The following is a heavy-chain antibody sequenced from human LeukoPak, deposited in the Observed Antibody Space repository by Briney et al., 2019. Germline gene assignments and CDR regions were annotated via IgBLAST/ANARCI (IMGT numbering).Heavy chain of an antibody. CDR1: GGTFSSYA. D-gene: IGHD3-10*01. J-gene: IGHJ4*02. Sequence: SVKVSCKASGGTFSSYAISWVRQAPGQGLEWMGGIIPIFGTANYAQKFQGRVTITADESTSTAYMELSSLRSEDTAVYYCARGGGRYGITMPVSYWGQGTLVTVSS. V-gene: IGHV1-69*13. CDR3: ARGGGRYGITMPVSY. CDR2: IIPIFGTA.